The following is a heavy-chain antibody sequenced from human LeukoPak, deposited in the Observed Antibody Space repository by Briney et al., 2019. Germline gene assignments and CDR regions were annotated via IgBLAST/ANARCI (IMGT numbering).Heavy chain of an antibody. CDR1: GYTFTSYY. J-gene: IGHJ3*02. CDR3: ARDIFSWTMVRGPNAFDI. CDR2: INPSGGST. V-gene: IGHV1-46*01. Sequence: ASVKVSCKASGYTFTSYYMHWVRQAPGQGLEWMGIINPSGGSTSYAQKFQGRVTMTRDTSTSTVYMELSSLRSEDTAVYYCARDIFSWTMVRGPNAFDIWGQGTMVTVSS. D-gene: IGHD3-10*01.